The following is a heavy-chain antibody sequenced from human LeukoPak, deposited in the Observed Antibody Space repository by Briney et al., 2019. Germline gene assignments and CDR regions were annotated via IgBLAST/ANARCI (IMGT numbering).Heavy chain of an antibody. J-gene: IGHJ4*02. CDR2: INWNGGST. Sequence: GGSLRLSCAASGFTFSSYTMNWVRHAPGKGLEWVSGINWNGGSTGFADSVKGRFTISRDNAKNSLYLQMNSLRVEDTALYYCARRRVTVVRGVDITSYYFDYWGQGTLVTVSS. D-gene: IGHD3-10*01. V-gene: IGHV3-20*04. CDR1: GFTFSSYT. CDR3: ARRRVTVVRGVDITSYYFDY.